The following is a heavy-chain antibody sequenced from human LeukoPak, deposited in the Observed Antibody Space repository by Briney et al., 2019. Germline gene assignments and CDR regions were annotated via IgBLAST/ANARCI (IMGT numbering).Heavy chain of an antibody. Sequence: GGSLRLSCAASGFTFSSYSMNWVRQAPGKGLEWVSSISSSSSYIYYADSVKGRFTISRDNAKNSLYLQMNSLRAEDTAVYYCARSFLDPLLRLDPWGQGTLVTVSS. J-gene: IGHJ5*02. V-gene: IGHV3-21*01. CDR1: GFTFSSYS. CDR2: ISSSSSYI. D-gene: IGHD3/OR15-3a*01. CDR3: ARSFLDPLLRLDP.